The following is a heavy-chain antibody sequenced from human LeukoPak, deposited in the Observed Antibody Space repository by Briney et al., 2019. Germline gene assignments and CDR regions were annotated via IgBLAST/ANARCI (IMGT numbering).Heavy chain of an antibody. CDR1: GFSLSTGGVGVG. V-gene: IGHV2-5*02. D-gene: IGHD3-10*01. Sequence: SGPTLVKPTQTLTLTCTFSGFSLSTGGVGVGVGWIRQPPGKALEWLALIYWDDDKRYSPSLKSRLTITKDTSKNQVVLTMTNMDPADTATYYCAHPGGPGSFDVWGQGTVVTVSS. CDR2: IYWDDDK. J-gene: IGHJ3*01. CDR3: AHPGGPGSFDV.